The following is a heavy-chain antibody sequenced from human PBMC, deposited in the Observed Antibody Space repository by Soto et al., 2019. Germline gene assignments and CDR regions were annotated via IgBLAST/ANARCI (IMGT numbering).Heavy chain of an antibody. V-gene: IGHV4-31*03. D-gene: IGHD3-9*01. CDR3: ARENYDILTGYAGAFDY. J-gene: IGHJ4*02. CDR1: GGSISSGGYY. Sequence: SETLSLTCTVSGGSISSGGYYWSWIRQHPGKGLEWIGYIYYSGSTYYNPSLKSRVTISVDTSKNQFSLKLSSVTAADTAVYYCARENYDILTGYAGAFDYWGQGTLVTGSS. CDR2: IYYSGST.